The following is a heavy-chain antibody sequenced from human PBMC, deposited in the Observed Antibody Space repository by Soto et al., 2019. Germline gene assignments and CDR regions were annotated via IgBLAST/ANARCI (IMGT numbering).Heavy chain of an antibody. CDR3: AKDGPSQSTMIVVVIDY. Sequence: PWGPLRLSCAACGFTFSSYGMHCVRQAPGKGLEWVAVISYDGSNKYYADSVKGRFTISRDNSKNTLYLQMNSLRAEDTAVYYCAKDGPSQSTMIVVVIDYWGQGTLVTVSS. D-gene: IGHD3-22*01. CDR1: GFTFSSYG. CDR2: ISYDGSNK. J-gene: IGHJ4*02. V-gene: IGHV3-30*18.